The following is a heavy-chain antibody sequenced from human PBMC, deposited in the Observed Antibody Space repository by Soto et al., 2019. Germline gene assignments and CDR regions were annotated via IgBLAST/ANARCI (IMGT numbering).Heavy chain of an antibody. J-gene: IGHJ4*02. D-gene: IGHD4-17*01. CDR3: ATPSVTTVALYDF. CDR1: GFTFSNYA. V-gene: IGHV3-23*01. Sequence: EVHLLESGGGLVQPGGSLRLSCAASGFTFSNYAMGWVRQAPGKGLEWVSTISIGGGVTYYADSVKGRFTISRDNSRNTVYLQMNTLRAEDTAVYYCATPSVTTVALYDFWGQGTLVTVSS. CDR2: ISIGGGVT.